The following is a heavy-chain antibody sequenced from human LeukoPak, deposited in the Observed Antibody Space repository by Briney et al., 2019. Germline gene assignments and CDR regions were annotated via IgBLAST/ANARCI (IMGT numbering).Heavy chain of an antibody. Sequence: GGSLRLSCAASGFTFSSYGMTWVRQAPGKGLEWVSVISTTGGSTYYADSVTARFTISSDNSKNTLYLQMNSLRAEDTAVYYCARGSRAYCSSTSCYGRYYGMDVWGQGTTVTASS. D-gene: IGHD2-2*01. CDR2: ISTTGGST. CDR1: GFTFSSYG. CDR3: ARGSRAYCSSTSCYGRYYGMDV. J-gene: IGHJ6*01. V-gene: IGHV3-23*01.